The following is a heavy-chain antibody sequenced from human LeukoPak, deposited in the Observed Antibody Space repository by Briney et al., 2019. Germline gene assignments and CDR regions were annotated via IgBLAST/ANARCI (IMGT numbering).Heavy chain of an antibody. V-gene: IGHV4-59*01. D-gene: IGHD3-22*01. Sequence: SETLSLTCTVSGGSISSYYWSWIRQPPGKGLEWIGYIYYSGSTNYNPSLKSRVTISVDTSKNQFSLKLSSVTAADTAVYYCAREGYYYDSSGSLEYWGQGTLVTVSS. CDR2: IYYSGST. J-gene: IGHJ4*02. CDR3: AREGYYYDSSGSLEY. CDR1: GGSISSYY.